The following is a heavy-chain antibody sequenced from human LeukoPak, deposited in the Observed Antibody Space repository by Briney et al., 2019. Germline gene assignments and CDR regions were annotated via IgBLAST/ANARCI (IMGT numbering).Heavy chain of an antibody. Sequence: GGSLGLSCAASGFTFSSYSMNWVRQAPGKGLEWVSSISSSSSYIYYADSVKGRFTISRDNAKNSLYLQMNSLRAEDTAVYYCARGIEYSSSWYLYWGQGTLVTVSS. CDR3: ARGIEYSSSWYLY. CDR2: ISSSSSYI. CDR1: GFTFSSYS. V-gene: IGHV3-21*01. D-gene: IGHD6-13*01. J-gene: IGHJ4*02.